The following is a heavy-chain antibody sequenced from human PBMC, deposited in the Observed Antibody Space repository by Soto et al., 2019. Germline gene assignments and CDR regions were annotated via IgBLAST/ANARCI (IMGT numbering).Heavy chain of an antibody. CDR1: GYTYTSHA. CDR2: ISRHNGDT. D-gene: IGHD3-10*01. V-gene: IGHV1-18*01. Sequence: QVQLMQSGAEVKKPGASVKVSCKTSGYTYTSHAISWVRQAPGQGLEWMGWISRHNGDTNYAQKFQGRVTMTTDTSTSIAYMELRSLRSDDTAVYFCARDAMVRGPSHYYYGMDVWGQGTTVTVSS. J-gene: IGHJ6*02. CDR3: ARDAMVRGPSHYYYGMDV.